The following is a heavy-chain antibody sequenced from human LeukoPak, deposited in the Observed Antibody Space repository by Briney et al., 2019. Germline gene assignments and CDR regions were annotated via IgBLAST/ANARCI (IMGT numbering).Heavy chain of an antibody. V-gene: IGHV3-66*01. D-gene: IGHD1-26*01. CDR3: ARDRFSALNSGSYYFDY. CDR1: GFTVSSNY. J-gene: IGHJ4*02. CDR2: IYSGGST. Sequence: GGSLRLSCAASGFTVSSNYMSWVRQAPGKGLEWVSVIYSGGSTYYADSVKGRFTISRDNSKNTLYLQMNSLRAEDTAVYYCARDRFSALNSGSYYFDYWGQGTLVTVSS.